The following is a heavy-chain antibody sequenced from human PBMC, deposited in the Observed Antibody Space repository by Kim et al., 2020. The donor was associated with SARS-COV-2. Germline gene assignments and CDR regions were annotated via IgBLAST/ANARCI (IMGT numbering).Heavy chain of an antibody. Sequence: GGSLRLSCAASGFTFSGSAMHWVRQASGKGLEWVGRIRSKANSYATAYAASVKGRFTISRDDSKNTAYLQMNSLKTEDTAVYYCTRPGIYYGMDVWGQGTTVTVSS. CDR1: GFTFSGSA. CDR2: IRSKANSYAT. J-gene: IGHJ6*02. V-gene: IGHV3-73*01. CDR3: TRPGIYYGMDV.